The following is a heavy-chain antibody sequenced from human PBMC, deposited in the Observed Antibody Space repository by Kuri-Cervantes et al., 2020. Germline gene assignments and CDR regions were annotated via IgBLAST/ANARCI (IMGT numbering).Heavy chain of an antibody. CDR2: IYHSGST. D-gene: IGHD1-7*01. CDR3: ARAREEGELRYYYYYMDV. J-gene: IGHJ6*03. Sequence: LRLSCAVSGGSISSGGYSWSWIRQPPGKGLEWIGYIYHSGSTYYNPSLKSRVTISVDRSKNQFSLKLSSATAADTAVYYCARAREEGELRYYYYYMDVWGKGTTVTVSS. V-gene: IGHV4-30-2*01. CDR1: GGSISSGGYS.